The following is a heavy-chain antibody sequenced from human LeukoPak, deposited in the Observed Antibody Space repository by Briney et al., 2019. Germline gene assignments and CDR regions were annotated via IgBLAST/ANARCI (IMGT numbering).Heavy chain of an antibody. V-gene: IGHV4-4*02. CDR2: VYHSGSP. J-gene: IGHJ3*02. Sequence: SGTLSLTCAVSGGSISSGTWWSWVRQPPGKGLEWIGEVYHSGSPNYNPSFRGRVTILVDKSKNQFSLNLGSLTAADTAVYYCARDPNIVSTVTLRAFDIWGQGTMVSVSS. D-gene: IGHD5/OR15-5a*01. CDR3: ARDPNIVSTVTLRAFDI. CDR1: GGSISSGTW.